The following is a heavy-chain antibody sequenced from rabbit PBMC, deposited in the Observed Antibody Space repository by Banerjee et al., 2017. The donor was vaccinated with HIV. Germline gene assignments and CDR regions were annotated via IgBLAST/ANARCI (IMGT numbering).Heavy chain of an antibody. CDR3: AGESSGGYYHFNL. J-gene: IGHJ4*01. CDR2: IYTGVGGST. CDR1: RFSFSSSYW. V-gene: IGHV1S40*01. Sequence: QSLEESGGDLVKPGASLTLTCTASRFSFSSSYWICWVRQAPGKGLEWIACIYTGVGGSTYYASWAKGRFTISKTSSTTVTLQVTSLTAADTATYFCAGESSGGYYHFNLWGPGTLVTVS. D-gene: IGHD1-1*01.